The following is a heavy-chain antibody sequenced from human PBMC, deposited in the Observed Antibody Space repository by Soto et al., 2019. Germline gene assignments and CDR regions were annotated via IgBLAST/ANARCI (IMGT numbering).Heavy chain of an antibody. CDR3: VRSGTARLLRPSWFDT. CDR1: GCTFNTYD. CDR2: ITTSSAYI. J-gene: IGHJ5*02. V-gene: IGHV3-21*01. Sequence: EVQLVESGGGLVKPGGSLRLSCAASGCTFNTYDMNWVRQAPGKGLEWVSAITTSSAYIYYADSLKGRITISRDNAKNSLFLQMNSLRAEDTAVYYCVRSGTARLLRPSWFDTWGQGTLVTVSS. D-gene: IGHD2-21*01.